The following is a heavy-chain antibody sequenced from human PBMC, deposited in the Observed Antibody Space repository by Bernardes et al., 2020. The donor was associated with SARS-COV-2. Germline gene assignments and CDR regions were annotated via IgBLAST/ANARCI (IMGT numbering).Heavy chain of an antibody. CDR1: GFTFSNYE. CDR3: ARIPYGSGSYFDY. Sequence: GGSLRLSCAASGFTFSNYEISWVRQAPGKGLEWISSTSSGGTIKYADSVRGRFTISRDNAKSSLYLQVNSLRAEDTGLYYCARIPYGSGSYFDYWGQGTLVTVSS. D-gene: IGHD3-10*01. CDR2: TSSGGTI. J-gene: IGHJ4*02. V-gene: IGHV3-48*03.